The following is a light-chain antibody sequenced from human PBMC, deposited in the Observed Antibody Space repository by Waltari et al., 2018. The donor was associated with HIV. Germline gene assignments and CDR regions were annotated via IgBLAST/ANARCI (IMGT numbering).Light chain of an antibody. V-gene: IGLV2-14*01. J-gene: IGLJ2*01. Sequence: QSALTQPASVSGSPGQSITISCTGTSIDVGGYNFVSWYQHHPGKAPKLMIYEVSNRPSGVSNRFSGSKSGNTASLTISGLQAEDEANYYCTSYTSSSTPVVFGGGTKLTVL. CDR3: TSYTSSSTPVV. CDR1: SIDVGGYNF. CDR2: EVS.